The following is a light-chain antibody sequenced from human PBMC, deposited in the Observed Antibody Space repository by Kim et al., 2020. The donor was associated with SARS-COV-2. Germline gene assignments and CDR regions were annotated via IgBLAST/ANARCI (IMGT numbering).Light chain of an antibody. CDR3: QQYGNSPPYT. J-gene: IGKJ2*01. Sequence: EIVLTQSPGTLSLSPGERATLSCRASQSVSSSYLARYQQKPGQAPRLLIYGASSRATGIPDRFSGSGSGTDFTLTISRLEPEDFAVYYCQQYGNSPPYTFGQGTKPEI. CDR1: QSVSSSY. V-gene: IGKV3-20*01. CDR2: GAS.